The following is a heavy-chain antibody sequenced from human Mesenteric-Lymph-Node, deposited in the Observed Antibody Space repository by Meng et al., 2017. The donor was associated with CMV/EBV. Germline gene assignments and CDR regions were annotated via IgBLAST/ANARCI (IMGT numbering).Heavy chain of an antibody. CDR3: ARVQVTASYYYYGMDV. J-gene: IGHJ6*02. D-gene: IGHD2-21*02. V-gene: IGHV1-2*02. Sequence: ASVKVSCKASGYTFIDYYIHWVRQATGQGLEWMAWINPNGGGTNYAQKFHGRVTMTRDTSMTTTYMELNSLRYDDTAVYYCARVQVTASYYYYGMDVWGQGTTVTVSS. CDR1: GYTFIDYY. CDR2: INPNGGGT.